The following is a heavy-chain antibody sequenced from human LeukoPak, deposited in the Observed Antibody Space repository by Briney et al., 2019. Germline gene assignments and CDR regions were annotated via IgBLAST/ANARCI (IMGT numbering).Heavy chain of an antibody. CDR2: IYPRDGST. CDR3: ARDQTYYYDSSGYYSDYYYGMDV. D-gene: IGHD3-22*01. CDR1: GCPSTNYA. J-gene: IGHJ6*02. V-gene: IGHV1-46*01. Sequence: ASVKVSCKASGCPSTNYAYHWVRQAPGQGLEWMGMIYPRDGSTSYAQKFQGRVTVTRDTSTSTAYMGLRSLRSDDTAVYYCARDQTYYYDSSGYYSDYYYGMDVWGQGTTVTVSS.